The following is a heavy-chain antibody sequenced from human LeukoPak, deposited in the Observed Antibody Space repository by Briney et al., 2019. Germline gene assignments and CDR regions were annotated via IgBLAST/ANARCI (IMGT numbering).Heavy chain of an antibody. CDR2: IYYSGST. CDR3: ASWEGSGYYLGAFDI. V-gene: IGHV4-59*08. D-gene: IGHD3-22*01. CDR1: GGSISSYY. Sequence: SETLSLTCTVSGGSISSYYWSWIRQPPGKGLEWIGYIYYSGSTNYNPSLKSRVTISVDTSKNQFSLKLSSVTAADTAVYYCASWEGSGYYLGAFDIWGQGTMVTVSS. J-gene: IGHJ3*02.